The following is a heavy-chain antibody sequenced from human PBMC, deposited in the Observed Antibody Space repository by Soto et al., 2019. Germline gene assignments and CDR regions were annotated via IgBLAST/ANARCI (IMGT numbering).Heavy chain of an antibody. J-gene: IGHJ3*02. Sequence: RKGLEWVGRIKSKTDGGTTDYAAPVKGRFTISRDDSKNTLYLQMNSLKTEDTAVYYCTTPGPYYDFWSGYHDAFDIWGKGTMVTVSS. CDR3: TTPGPYYDFWSGYHDAFDI. V-gene: IGHV3-15*01. D-gene: IGHD3-3*01. CDR2: IKSKTDGGTT.